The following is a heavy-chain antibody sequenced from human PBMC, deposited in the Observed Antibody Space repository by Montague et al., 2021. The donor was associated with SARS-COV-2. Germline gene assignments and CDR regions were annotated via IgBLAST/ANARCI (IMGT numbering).Heavy chain of an antibody. CDR1: GGSVATGEYF. Sequence: TLSLTCTVSGGSVATGEYFWNWIRQPAGKGLGWIGRVYTSGSTTYIPSLNSRLTISLDTSKNRISLNLSSVTATDTAVYYCARERSADYYDGSGCHSYKYGMDVWGQGTTVTVSS. CDR2: VYTSGST. J-gene: IGHJ6*02. CDR3: ARERSADYYDGSGCHSYKYGMDV. V-gene: IGHV4-61*02. D-gene: IGHD3-22*01.